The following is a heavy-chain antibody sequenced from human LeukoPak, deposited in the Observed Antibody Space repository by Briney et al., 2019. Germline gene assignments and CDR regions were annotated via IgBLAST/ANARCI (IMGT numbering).Heavy chain of an antibody. CDR1: GGSISSSSYY. Sequence: PSETLSLTCTVVSGGSISSSSYYWGWIRQPPGKGLEWIGSFYYSGSTYYNPSLKSRVTISADTSKNQFSLKLSSVTAADTAVYYCASEPLIVGATVLAIYDYWGQGTLVTVSS. V-gene: IGHV4-39*01. D-gene: IGHD1-26*01. CDR2: FYYSGST. J-gene: IGHJ4*02. CDR3: ASEPLIVGATVLAIYDY.